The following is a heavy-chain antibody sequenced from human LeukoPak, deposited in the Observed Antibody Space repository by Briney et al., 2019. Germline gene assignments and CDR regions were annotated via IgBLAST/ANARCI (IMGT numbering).Heavy chain of an antibody. CDR2: IYYSGST. CDR3: ARDKRTYYYYYGMDV. CDR1: GGSISSYY. J-gene: IGHJ6*02. Sequence: SETLSLTCTVSGGSISSYYWSWIRQPPGKGLEWIGYIYYSGSTNYNPSLKSRVTISVDTSKNQFSLKLSSVTAADTAVYYCARDKRTYYYYYGMDVWGQGTLVTVSS. V-gene: IGHV4-59*01.